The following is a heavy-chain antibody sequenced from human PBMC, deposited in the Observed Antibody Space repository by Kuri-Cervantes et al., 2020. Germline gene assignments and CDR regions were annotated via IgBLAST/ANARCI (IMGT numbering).Heavy chain of an antibody. Sequence: GGSLRLSCAASGFTFSSYSMNWVRQAPGKGLEWVSSISSSSSYIYYADSVKGRYTISRDNAKNSLYLQMNSLRAEDTAVYYCARDCRWPVDAFDIRGQGTMVTVSS. J-gene: IGHJ3*02. V-gene: IGHV3-21*01. CDR1: GFTFSSYS. CDR3: ARDCRWPVDAFDI. D-gene: IGHD6-19*01. CDR2: ISSSSSYI.